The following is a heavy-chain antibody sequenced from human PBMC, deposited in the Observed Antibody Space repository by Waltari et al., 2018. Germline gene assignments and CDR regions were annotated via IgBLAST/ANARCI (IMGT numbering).Heavy chain of an antibody. V-gene: IGHV3-30*18. CDR2: ISYDGSNK. CDR3: AKDPTRELGYIDY. D-gene: IGHD7-27*01. Sequence: QVQLVESGGGVVQPGRSLRLSCAASGFTFSSYCIQWVRQAPGRRLEWVAGISYDGSNKYDAESVKGRLTISRDNSKNTPDLQRNSRRAEDTAVYDCAKDPTRELGYIDYWCEGTLVTVS. CDR1: GFTFSSYC. J-gene: IGHJ4*02.